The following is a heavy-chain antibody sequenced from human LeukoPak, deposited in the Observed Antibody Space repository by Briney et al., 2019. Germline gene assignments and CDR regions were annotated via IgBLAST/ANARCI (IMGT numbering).Heavy chain of an antibody. CDR1: GYTFTGYY. J-gene: IGHJ5*02. Sequence: ASVKVSCKASGYTFTGYYMHWVRQAPGQGLEWMGWINTNTGNPTYAQGFTGRFVFSLDTSVSTAYLQISSLKAEDTAVYYCARATQVRGVIPTGWFDPWGQGTLVTVSS. D-gene: IGHD3-10*01. CDR3: ARATQVRGVIPTGWFDP. CDR2: INTNTGNP. V-gene: IGHV7-4-1*02.